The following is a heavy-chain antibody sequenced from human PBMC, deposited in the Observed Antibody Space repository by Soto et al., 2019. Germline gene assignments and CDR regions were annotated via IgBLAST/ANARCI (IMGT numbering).Heavy chain of an antibody. V-gene: IGHV4-39*01. J-gene: IGHJ4*02. CDR3: ARGLEDYGDGEFDY. D-gene: IGHD4-17*01. CDR1: GGSISSSSYY. Sequence: SETLSLTCTVSGGSISSSSYYWGWIRQPPGKGLEWIGSIYYSGSTYYNPSLKSRVTISVDTSKNQFSLKLSSVTAADTAVYYCARGLEDYGDGEFDYWGQGTLVTVSS. CDR2: IYYSGST.